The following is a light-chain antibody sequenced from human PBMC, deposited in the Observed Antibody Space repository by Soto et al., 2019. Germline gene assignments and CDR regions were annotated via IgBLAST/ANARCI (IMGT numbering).Light chain of an antibody. CDR2: SAS. CDR1: QGIRDA. CDR3: LQHNSYPQT. V-gene: IGKV1-17*01. Sequence: DIQMTQSPSSLSASVGDRVTITCRASQGIRDALGWYQQKPGKAPKRLIYSASSFQSVVPSSFSGSGSGTEFTLTISSLQPEDFATSYCLQHNSYPQTFGQWTKVEIK. J-gene: IGKJ1*01.